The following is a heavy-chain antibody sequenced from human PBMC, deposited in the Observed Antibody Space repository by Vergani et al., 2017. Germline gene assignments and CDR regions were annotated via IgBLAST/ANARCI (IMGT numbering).Heavy chain of an antibody. D-gene: IGHD1-26*01. CDR1: ESTFSDYN. V-gene: IGHV1-2*02. Sequence: QVQLMQSGPVMKKPGGPMKVSCQASESTFSDYNIHWVRQAPGQGLQWMGWISPKTGETDYLQRFQDRVTMTRDASTKTVYLKMTRLTSDDTAIYYCAHSWNFGRRDWFDSWGPGTLVTVSS. CDR3: AHSWNFGRRDWFDS. J-gene: IGHJ5*01. CDR2: ISPKTGET.